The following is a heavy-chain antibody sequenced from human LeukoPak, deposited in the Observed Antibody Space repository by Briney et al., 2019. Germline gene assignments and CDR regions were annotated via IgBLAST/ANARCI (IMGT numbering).Heavy chain of an antibody. V-gene: IGHV3-23*01. J-gene: IGHJ4*02. Sequence: GGSLRLSCAASDSSFRSHDMSWVRQTSEKGLEWVSSIAADDASFYADSVRGRFTISRDKSQNILYLQMKSLRADDTAIYYCAKGPNFYSWRALDYWGQGSLVTVSS. CDR3: AKGPNFYSWRALDY. CDR1: DSSFRSHD. CDR2: IAADDAS. D-gene: IGHD3-3*01.